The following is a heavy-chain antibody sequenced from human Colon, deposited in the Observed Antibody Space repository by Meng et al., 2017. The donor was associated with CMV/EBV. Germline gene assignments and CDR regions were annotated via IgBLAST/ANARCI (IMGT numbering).Heavy chain of an antibody. CDR3: ARAQYTYGYWIFDY. Sequence: QGQRQGSGPGLVKPSETLSFSCTFPGGSISSYYWSWIRQPAGKGLEWIGRIYPSGFPKYKPSLESRVTMSADTSKNQISLKLTSVTAADTAVYYCARAQYTYGYWIFDYWGQGTLVTVSS. CDR2: IYPSGFP. CDR1: GGSISSYY. J-gene: IGHJ4*02. V-gene: IGHV4-4*07. D-gene: IGHD5-18*01.